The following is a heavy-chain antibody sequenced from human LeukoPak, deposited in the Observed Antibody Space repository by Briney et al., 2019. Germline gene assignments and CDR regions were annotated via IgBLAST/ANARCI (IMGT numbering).Heavy chain of an antibody. CDR3: ARGGDIVVVTALFY. V-gene: IGHV4-61*02. CDR1: GDSISSGDYY. J-gene: IGHJ4*02. CDR2: IYTSGTT. D-gene: IGHD2-21*02. Sequence: SETLSLTCTVSGDSISSGDYYWSWIRQPAGKGLEWIGRIYTSGTTHYNPSLKSRVTMSVDTSKNQFSLKLSSVTAADTAVYYCARGGDIVVVTALFYWGQGTLVTVSS.